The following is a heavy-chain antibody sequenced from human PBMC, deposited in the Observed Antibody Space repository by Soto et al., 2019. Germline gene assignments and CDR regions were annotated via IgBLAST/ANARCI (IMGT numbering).Heavy chain of an antibody. Sequence: SETLSLTCTVSGGSISSYYWSWIRQPPGKGLEWIGYIYYSGSTNYNPSLKSRVTISVDTSKNQFSLKLSAVTAADTAVYYCARDLYSGPFDYWGQGTLVTGS. CDR1: GGSISSYY. CDR2: IYYSGST. V-gene: IGHV4-59*01. D-gene: IGHD2-15*01. CDR3: ARDLYSGPFDY. J-gene: IGHJ4*02.